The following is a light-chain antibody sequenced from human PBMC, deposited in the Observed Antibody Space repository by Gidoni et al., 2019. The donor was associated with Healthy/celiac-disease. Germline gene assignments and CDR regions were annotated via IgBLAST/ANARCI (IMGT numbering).Light chain of an antibody. J-gene: IGKJ4*01. CDR2: GAS. V-gene: IGKV3-20*01. Sequence: DIVLTQSPGTLSLSPGERATLSCRASQSVSSSYLAWYQQTPGQATRLLLYGASTRSTGIQDRFSGSGSGTDFTITISRLEPEDFAVYYCQQYGSSPLTFGGGTKVEIK. CDR1: QSVSSSY. CDR3: QQYGSSPLT.